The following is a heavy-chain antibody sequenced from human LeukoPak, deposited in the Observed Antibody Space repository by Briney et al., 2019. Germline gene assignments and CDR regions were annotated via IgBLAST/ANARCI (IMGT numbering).Heavy chain of an antibody. CDR1: GGSISSSSYY. D-gene: IGHD1-1*01. CDR2: IYYSGST. CDR3: ARHGTTGTLVYFDY. V-gene: IGHV4-39*01. Sequence: PSETLSLTCTVSGGSISSSSYYWGWIRQPPGKGLEWIGSIYYSGSTYYNPSLKSRVTISVDTSKNQFSLKLSSVTAADTAVYYCARHGTTGTLVYFDYWGQGTLVTVSS. J-gene: IGHJ4*02.